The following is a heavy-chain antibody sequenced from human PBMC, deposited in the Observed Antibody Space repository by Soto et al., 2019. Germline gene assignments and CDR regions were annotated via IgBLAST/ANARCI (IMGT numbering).Heavy chain of an antibody. CDR1: GYTFTGYY. D-gene: IGHD3-3*01. J-gene: IGHJ6*02. CDR3: ARERFLRKSGMDV. Sequence: ASVKVSCTASGYTFTGYYMHWVRQAPGQGLEWMGWINPNSGGTNYAQKFQGWVTMTRDTSISTAYMELSRLRSDDTAVYYCARERFLRKSGMDVWGQGTTVTVSS. V-gene: IGHV1-2*04. CDR2: INPNSGGT.